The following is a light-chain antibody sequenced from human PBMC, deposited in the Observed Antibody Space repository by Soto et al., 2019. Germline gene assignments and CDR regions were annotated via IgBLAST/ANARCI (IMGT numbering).Light chain of an antibody. Sequence: EILLTQSPGTLALSPGDTAALSCGASQSVSSRYLAWYQQKSGQAPRLLIYATSSRATDIPDRFIGYGSGTDFTLTISGLEPEDFAVYYCQQYGSYRSTFGQGTKVDIK. J-gene: IGKJ1*01. CDR1: QSVSSRY. CDR3: QQYGSYRST. CDR2: ATS. V-gene: IGKV3-20*01.